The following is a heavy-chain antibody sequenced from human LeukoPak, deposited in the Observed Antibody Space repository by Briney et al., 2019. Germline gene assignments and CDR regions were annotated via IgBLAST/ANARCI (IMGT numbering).Heavy chain of an antibody. D-gene: IGHD3-10*02. Sequence: PGGSLRLSCGASGFTFTNFAMHWVRQAPGKGLKWVALISYDGSRTYYADSVKGRFTISRDTSQNTLSLQMSSLRREDTAVYYCAELGITMIGGVWGKGTTVTISS. J-gene: IGHJ6*04. V-gene: IGHV3-30*04. CDR1: GFTFTNFA. CDR2: ISYDGSRT. CDR3: AELGITMIGGV.